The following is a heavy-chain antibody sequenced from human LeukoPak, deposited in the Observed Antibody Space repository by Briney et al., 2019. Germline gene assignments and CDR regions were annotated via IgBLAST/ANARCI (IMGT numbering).Heavy chain of an antibody. CDR2: ISWNSGSI. V-gene: IGHV3-9*01. CDR3: ARGKWDTVTTGAFDY. D-gene: IGHD4-17*01. CDR1: GFTFDDYA. J-gene: IGHJ4*02. Sequence: GGSLRLSCAASGFTFDDYAMHWVRQAPGKGLEWVSGISWNSGSIAYADSVKGRFTISRDNAKNSLYPQMNSMRAEDTAVYYCARGKWDTVTTGAFDYWGQGTLVTVSS.